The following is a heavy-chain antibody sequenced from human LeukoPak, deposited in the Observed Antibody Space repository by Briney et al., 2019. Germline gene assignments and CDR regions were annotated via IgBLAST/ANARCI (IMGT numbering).Heavy chain of an antibody. CDR2: ISSSGSTI. D-gene: IGHD3-3*01. Sequence: GGSLRLSCAASGFTFSDYYMSWIRQAPGKGLEWVSYISSSGSTIYYADSVKGRFTISRDNAKNSLYLQMNSLRAEDTAVYYCARAKRFLPHAFDIWGQGTMVTVSS. CDR3: ARAKRFLPHAFDI. CDR1: GFTFSDYY. V-gene: IGHV3-11*04. J-gene: IGHJ3*02.